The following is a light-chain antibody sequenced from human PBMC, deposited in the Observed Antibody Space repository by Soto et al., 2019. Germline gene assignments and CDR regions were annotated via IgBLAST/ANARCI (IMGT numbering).Light chain of an antibody. J-gene: IGKJ1*01. CDR2: DAS. V-gene: IGKV1-5*01. CDR1: QSISSW. CDR3: QQYNSYRWT. Sequence: DIQMNQSPSTLSASVGDRVTITCRASQSISSWLAWYQQKPGKAPKLLIYDASSLESGVPSRFSGSGSGTEFTLTISSLQPDDFATYYSQQYNSYRWTFGQGTKVEIK.